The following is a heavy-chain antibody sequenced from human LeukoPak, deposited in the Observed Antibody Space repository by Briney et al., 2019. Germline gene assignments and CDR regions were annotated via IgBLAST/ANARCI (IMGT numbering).Heavy chain of an antibody. J-gene: IGHJ3*02. CDR3: ARGGRPTYYDFWSGYYTGIGAFDI. V-gene: IGHV4-59*01. Sequence: SETLSLTCTVSGGSISSYYWSWIRQPPGKGLEWIGYIYYSGSTNYNPSLKSRVTISVDTSKNQFSLKLSSVTAADTAVYYCARGGRPTYYDFWSGYYTGIGAFDIWGQGTMVTVSS. D-gene: IGHD3-3*01. CDR2: IYYSGST. CDR1: GGSISSYY.